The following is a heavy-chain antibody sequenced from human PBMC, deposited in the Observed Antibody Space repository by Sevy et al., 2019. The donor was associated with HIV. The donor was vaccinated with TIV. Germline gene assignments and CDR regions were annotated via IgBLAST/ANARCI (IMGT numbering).Heavy chain of an antibody. V-gene: IGHV4-30-4*01. D-gene: IGHD3-10*01. CDR3: ARDPRITMAERGAFDI. CDR1: GGSISSGDYY. Sequence: SETLSLTCTVSGGSISSGDYYWSWIRQPPGKGLEWIGYIYYSGSTYYNPSLKSRVTISVDTSKNQFSLKLSSVTAADTAVYYCARDPRITMAERGAFDIWGQGTMVTVSS. J-gene: IGHJ3*02. CDR2: IYYSGST.